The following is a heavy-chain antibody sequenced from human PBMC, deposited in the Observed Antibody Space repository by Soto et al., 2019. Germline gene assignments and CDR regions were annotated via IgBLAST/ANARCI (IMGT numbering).Heavy chain of an antibody. CDR3: ARPPLPGYSIHFNS. CDR1: GDRFSDYL. J-gene: IGHJ4*02. Sequence: LGGPLTMSCQGSGDRFSDYLIGLVRKMHGKGLEWMGIVYPRDSDTRYSPSFQGQVTISADRSTGTAFLQWRSLKASDTALYYCARPPLPGYSIHFNSWGQGSLVTVSS. CDR2: VYPRDSDT. V-gene: IGHV5-51*01. D-gene: IGHD2-15*01.